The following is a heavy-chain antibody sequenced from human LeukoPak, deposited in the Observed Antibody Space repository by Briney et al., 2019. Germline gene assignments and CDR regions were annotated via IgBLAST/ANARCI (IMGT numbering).Heavy chain of an antibody. D-gene: IGHD6-19*01. CDR3: ATNLRLVAGSYFDY. CDR2: FDPEDGET. Sequence: ASVKVSCKVSGYTLTELSMHWVRQAPGKGLEWMGGFDPEDGETIYAQKFQGRVTMTEDTSTDTAYMELSSLRSEVTAVYYCATNLRLVAGSYFDYWGEGTLVTVSS. V-gene: IGHV1-24*01. J-gene: IGHJ4*02. CDR1: GYTLTELS.